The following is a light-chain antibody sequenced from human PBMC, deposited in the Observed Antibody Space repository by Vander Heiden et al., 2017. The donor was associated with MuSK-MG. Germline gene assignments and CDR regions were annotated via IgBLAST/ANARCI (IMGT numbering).Light chain of an antibody. CDR3: QQSDTSPLT. J-gene: IGKJ3*01. V-gene: IGKV1-39*01. CDR2: AAS. Sequence: DIQMTQSPSSLSASVGDRVTITCRASQSISTYLNWYQHKPGKAPNLLIYAASSLQSGVPSRFSGSGSGTDFTLTISSLQPEDFATYYCQQSDTSPLTFGHGTKVVVK. CDR1: QSISTY.